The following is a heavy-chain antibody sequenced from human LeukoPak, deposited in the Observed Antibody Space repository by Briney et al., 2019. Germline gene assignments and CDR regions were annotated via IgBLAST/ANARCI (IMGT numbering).Heavy chain of an antibody. CDR3: AREGFYGGFDI. D-gene: IGHD3-10*01. CDR2: INTGGIIT. V-gene: IGHV3-48*02. CDR1: GFIFRSYS. Sequence: AGGSLRLSCAASGFIFRSYSMIWVRQAPGKGLEWVSYINTGGIITSYADSVKGRFTISRDNAKNSLNLQMNSLRDQNTAVYYCAREGFYGGFDIWGQGTMVTVSS. J-gene: IGHJ3*02.